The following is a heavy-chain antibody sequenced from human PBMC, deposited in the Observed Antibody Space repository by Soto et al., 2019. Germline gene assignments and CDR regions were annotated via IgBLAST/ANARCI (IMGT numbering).Heavy chain of an antibody. CDR3: ARICYHHYYSLDV. V-gene: IGHV5-10-1*01. Sequence: GESLKISCQVSGYTFTSSWISWVRQRPGKGLEWMGRIDPTDSLTDYSPSFQGHVTMSADRSINTAFLHWSGLTASDTATYYCARICYHHYYSLDVWGQGTLVTVSS. CDR1: GYTFTSSW. CDR2: IDPTDSLT. J-gene: IGHJ6*02.